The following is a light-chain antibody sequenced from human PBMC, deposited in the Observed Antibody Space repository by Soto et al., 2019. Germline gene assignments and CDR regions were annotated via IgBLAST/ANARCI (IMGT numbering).Light chain of an antibody. J-gene: IGKJ1*01. Sequence: EIVLTQSPGTLSLSPGERVTLSCRASQSVPSSFLAWYQQKLGQAPRLLIYGASTRAAGITDRFSGGGSGTTFTPTISRLEPGAFAVDECPQAGGSSWTFGQGTKVEIK. V-gene: IGKV3-20*01. CDR1: QSVPSSF. CDR2: GAS. CDR3: PQAGGSSWT.